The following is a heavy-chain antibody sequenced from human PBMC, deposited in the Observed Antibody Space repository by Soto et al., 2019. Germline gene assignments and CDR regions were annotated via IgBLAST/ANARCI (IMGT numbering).Heavy chain of an antibody. Sequence: QVQLVESGGGVVQPGRSLRLSCDASGFTFSSYAMHWVRQAPGKGLEWLAVISYDGSNKYYADSVKGRFTISRDNSNNTLYLQMNSLRAEDTAVYYCARARDGYNRWTRAEYFQHWGQGTLVTVSS. V-gene: IGHV3-30-3*01. D-gene: IGHD5-12*01. CDR2: ISYDGSNK. CDR3: ARARDGYNRWTRAEYFQH. CDR1: GFTFSSYA. J-gene: IGHJ1*01.